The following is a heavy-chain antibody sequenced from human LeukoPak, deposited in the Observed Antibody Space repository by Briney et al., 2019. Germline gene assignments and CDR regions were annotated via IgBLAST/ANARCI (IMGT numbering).Heavy chain of an antibody. J-gene: IGHJ6*03. V-gene: IGHV4-39*07. CDR1: GGSISSTGYY. CDR2: IYYSGST. Sequence: PSETLSLTCTVSGGSISSTGYYWGWIRQPPGKGLEWIGSIYYSGSTYYNPSLKSRVTISVDTSKNQFSLKLSSVTAADTAVYYCARFVEGSGYYYYMDVWGKGTTVTVSS. CDR3: ARFVEGSGYYYYMDV. D-gene: IGHD1-26*01.